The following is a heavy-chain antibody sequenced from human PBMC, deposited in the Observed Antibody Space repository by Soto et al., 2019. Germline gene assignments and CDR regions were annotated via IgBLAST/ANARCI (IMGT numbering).Heavy chain of an antibody. V-gene: IGHV3-73*01. CDR2: IRSKANSYAT. CDR1: GFTFSGSA. Sequence: PGGSLRLSCAASGFTFSGSAMHWVRQVSGKGLEWVGRIRSKANSYATAYAASVKGRFTISRDDSKNTAYLQMNSLKTEDTAVYYCTLNLEYSSSSTPYRAYYGMDVWRQGTTAPVSS. J-gene: IGHJ6*02. CDR3: TLNLEYSSSSTPYRAYYGMDV. D-gene: IGHD6-6*01.